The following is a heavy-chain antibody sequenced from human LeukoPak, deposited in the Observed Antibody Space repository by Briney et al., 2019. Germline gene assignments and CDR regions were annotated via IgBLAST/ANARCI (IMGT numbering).Heavy chain of an antibody. V-gene: IGHV4-39*01. CDR1: GGSNY. J-gene: IGHJ4*02. CDR2: IYYRGTT. D-gene: IGHD1-26*01. CDR3: AIATGNYYWDFDY. Sequence: PSETLSLTCTVSGGSNYWGWIRQPPGKGLEWIGSIYYRGTTYYNPSLESRVTISVDTSKNQFSLRLNSVTAADTAVYYCAIATGNYYWDFDYWGQGILVTVSS.